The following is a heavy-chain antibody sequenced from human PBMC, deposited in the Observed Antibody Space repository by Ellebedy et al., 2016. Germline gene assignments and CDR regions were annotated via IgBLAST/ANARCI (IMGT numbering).Heavy chain of an antibody. CDR1: GFTFTEYA. CDR2: ISSVGSP. CDR3: AKCRQSAGCLIDS. V-gene: IGHV3-23*01. Sequence: GGSLRLSCAASGFTFTEYAMSWVRQAPGKGLEWVSTISSVGSPNYADSVRGRFTTSRDSSKDTLSLEMDSLRADDTAIYYCAKCRQSAGCLIDSWGQGTLVTVSS. D-gene: IGHD6-19*01. J-gene: IGHJ4*02.